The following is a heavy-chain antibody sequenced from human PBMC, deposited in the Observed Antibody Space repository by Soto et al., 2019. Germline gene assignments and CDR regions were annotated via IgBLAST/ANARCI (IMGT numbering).Heavy chain of an antibody. J-gene: IGHJ3*02. CDR2: IYHSGST. CDR3: ASAYYDILTGAFDI. CDR1: RGSIGNSSC. Sequence: SETLSLSWGVSRGSIGNSSCWSWVRQPPGKGLEWIGEIYHSGSTNYNPSLKSRVTISVDKSKNQFSLKLSSVTAADTAVYYCASAYYDILTGAFDIWGQGTMVTVSS. V-gene: IGHV4-4*02. D-gene: IGHD3-9*01.